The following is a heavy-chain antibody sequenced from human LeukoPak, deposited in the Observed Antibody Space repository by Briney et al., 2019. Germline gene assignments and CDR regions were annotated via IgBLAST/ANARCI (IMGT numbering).Heavy chain of an antibody. J-gene: IGHJ4*02. CDR1: GYTFTIYG. D-gene: IGHD3-3*01. CDR2: ISAYNGNT. V-gene: IGHV1-18*01. CDR3: ARGYYDFWSGSPFDY. Sequence: ASVTVSYKASGYTFTIYGISWVRQAPGQGVGWMGWISAYNGNTNYAQKLQGRVTMTTDTSTSTAYMELRSLRSDDTAVYYCARGYYDFWSGSPFDYWGQGTLVTVSS.